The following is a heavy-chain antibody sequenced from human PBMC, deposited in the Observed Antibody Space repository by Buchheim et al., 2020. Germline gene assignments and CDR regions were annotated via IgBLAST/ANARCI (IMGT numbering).Heavy chain of an antibody. D-gene: IGHD6-6*01. CDR1: GFTFSSSW. CDR3: AKYGSS. CDR2: IKSDESRT. J-gene: IGHJ5*02. V-gene: IGHV3-74*03. Sequence: EVQLVESGGDLIQPGGSLRLSCAASGFTFSSSWMHWVRQVPGKGLVWVSSIKSDESRTTYADSVKGRLTISRDNGKNTLYLQMSGLRVEDTAVYFCAKYGSSWGQGTL.